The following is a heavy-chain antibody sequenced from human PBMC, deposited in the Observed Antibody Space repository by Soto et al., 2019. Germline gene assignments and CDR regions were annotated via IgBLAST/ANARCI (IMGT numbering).Heavy chain of an antibody. Sequence: QVQLVQSGAEVKTPGSSVKVSCKASGGTFSNYAISWVRQAPGQGLEWMGGIIPIFDTADYAQRFQGRVTITADESTSTAYLGLSSLTSGDTAVYYCARDMIPAAISYRYYALDVWGQGTTVTVSS. CDR2: IIPIFDTA. V-gene: IGHV1-69*01. D-gene: IGHD2-2*01. CDR3: ARDMIPAAISYRYYALDV. CDR1: GGTFSNYA. J-gene: IGHJ6*02.